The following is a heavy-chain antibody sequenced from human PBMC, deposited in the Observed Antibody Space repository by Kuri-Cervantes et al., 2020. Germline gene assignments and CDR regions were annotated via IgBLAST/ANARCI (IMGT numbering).Heavy chain of an antibody. CDR3: ARDWVGATFDYYYYGMDV. D-gene: IGHD1-26*01. J-gene: IGHJ6*02. CDR2: IYSGGST. CDR1: GFTVSSNY. Sequence: GESLKISCAASGFTVSSNYMSWVRQAPGKGLEWVSVIYSGGSTYYADSVKGRFTISRDNSKNTLYLQMNSLRAEDTAVYYCARDWVGATFDYYYYGMDVWGQGTTVTVSS. V-gene: IGHV3-53*01.